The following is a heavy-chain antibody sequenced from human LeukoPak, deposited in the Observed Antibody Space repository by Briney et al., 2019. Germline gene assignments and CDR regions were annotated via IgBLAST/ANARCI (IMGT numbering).Heavy chain of an antibody. D-gene: IGHD3-10*01. CDR1: GGSVSSGNYY. CDR2: IYYIGST. CDR3: ARDFYFGSGSYSHFDY. J-gene: IGHJ4*02. V-gene: IGHV4-61*01. Sequence: SETLSLTCTVSGGSVSSGNYYWSWIRQPPGKGLEWIGYIYYIGSTKYNPPLKSRVTMSIDTSKSQFSLKLTSVTAADTAVYYCARDFYFGSGSYSHFDYWGQGTLVTVSS.